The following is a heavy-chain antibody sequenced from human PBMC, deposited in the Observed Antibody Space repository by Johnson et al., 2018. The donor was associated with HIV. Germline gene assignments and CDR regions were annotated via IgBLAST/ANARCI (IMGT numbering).Heavy chain of an antibody. V-gene: IGHV3-30*04. J-gene: IGHJ3*02. CDR3: ARPSEPNYGGNSGMWWNAFDM. CDR2: ISFDGRIK. Sequence: QVQLVESGGSVVRPGGSLRLSCVASGFTFSSYALHWVRQAPGQGLEWVAVISFDGRIKYYADSVKGRFTISRDNSKNTLYLQINSLRPEDTALYYCARPSEPNYGGNSGMWWNAFDMWGQGTMVTVSS. CDR1: GFTFSSYA. D-gene: IGHD4-23*01.